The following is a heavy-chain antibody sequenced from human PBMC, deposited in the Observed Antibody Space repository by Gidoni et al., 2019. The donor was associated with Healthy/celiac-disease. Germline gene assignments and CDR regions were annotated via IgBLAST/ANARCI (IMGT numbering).Heavy chain of an antibody. CDR2: INHSGST. Sequence: QVQLQQWGAGLLKPSEPLSLTCAVYGGSFSGYYWSWIRQPPGNGLEWIGEINHSGSTNYNPSLKSRVTISVDTSKNQFSLKLSSVTAADTAVYYCAREIRSGSYYDYYYYMDVWGKGTTVTVSS. CDR3: AREIRSGSYYDYYYYMDV. D-gene: IGHD3-10*01. J-gene: IGHJ6*03. CDR1: GGSFSGYY. V-gene: IGHV4-34*01.